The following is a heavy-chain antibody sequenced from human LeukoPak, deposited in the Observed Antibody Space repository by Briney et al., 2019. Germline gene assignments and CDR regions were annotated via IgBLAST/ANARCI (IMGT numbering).Heavy chain of an antibody. D-gene: IGHD2-15*01. V-gene: IGHV3-23*01. CDR1: GFTFSSYA. J-gene: IGHJ5*02. Sequence: GRCLRLSCAASGFTFSSYAMSWVSQAPGKGLEWVSGISGSGGSTYYADSVKGRFTISRDNSKNTLYLQMNSLRAEDTAVYYCAKDPYSLITGRNWFDPWGQGTLVTVSS. CDR2: ISGSGGST. CDR3: AKDPYSLITGRNWFDP.